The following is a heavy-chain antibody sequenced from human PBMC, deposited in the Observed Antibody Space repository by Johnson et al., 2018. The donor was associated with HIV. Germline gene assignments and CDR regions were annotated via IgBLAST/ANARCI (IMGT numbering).Heavy chain of an antibody. D-gene: IGHD2-2*02. CDR3: ARDARYCTSITCYTTAFDI. CDR1: GFTFSSYW. J-gene: IGHJ3*02. V-gene: IGHV3-7*05. Sequence: VQLVESGGGVVRPGGSLRLSCAASGFTFSSYWMSWVRQAPGKGLEWVANIKQEGSEKNYVDSVKGRFTISRDNAKNSLYLQMNSLRAEDTALYYCARDARYCTSITCYTTAFDIWGQGTMVTVSS. CDR2: IKQEGSEK.